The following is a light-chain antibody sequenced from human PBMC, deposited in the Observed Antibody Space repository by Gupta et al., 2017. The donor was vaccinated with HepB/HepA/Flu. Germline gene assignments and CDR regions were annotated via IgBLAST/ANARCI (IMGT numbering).Light chain of an antibody. CDR1: NIGSKS. Sequence: SYVLTQPPSGSVAPGKTARITCGGNNIGSKSVHWYQQKPGQAPFLVIYYDSDRPSGIPERFSGSNSGTTATLTISRVEAGDEAGYYCQVWDSSSDHLVFGGGTKLTVL. CDR3: QVWDSSSDHLV. CDR2: YDS. J-gene: IGLJ2*01. V-gene: IGLV3-21*04.